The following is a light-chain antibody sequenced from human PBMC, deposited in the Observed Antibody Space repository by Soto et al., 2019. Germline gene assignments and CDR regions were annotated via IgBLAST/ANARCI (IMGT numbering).Light chain of an antibody. CDR2: HAS. J-gene: IGKJ1*01. Sequence: EIVLTQSPGTLSLSPGERATLSCRASQTVIKSYLAWYQQKPGQAPRLLIYHASNRVTGIPDRFSGSGSGTEFTLTISRLEPEDFAVYHCQQYGGSPGTFGQGTKVEI. CDR3: QQYGGSPGT. CDR1: QTVIKSY. V-gene: IGKV3-20*01.